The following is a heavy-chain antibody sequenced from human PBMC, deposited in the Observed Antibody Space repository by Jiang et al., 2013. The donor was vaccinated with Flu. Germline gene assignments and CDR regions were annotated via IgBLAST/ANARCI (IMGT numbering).Heavy chain of an antibody. CDR2: IYYSGST. CDR1: GGSVSSGSYY. Sequence: LLKPSETLSLTCTVSGGSVSSGSYYWSWIRQPPGKGLEWIGYIYYSGSTNYNPSLKSRVTISVATSKNQFSLKLTSMTAADTAVYYCARDLDAYNPNAFDIWGQGTMVTVSS. CDR3: ARDLDAYNPNAFDI. J-gene: IGHJ3*02. V-gene: IGHV4-61*01. D-gene: IGHD5-24*01.